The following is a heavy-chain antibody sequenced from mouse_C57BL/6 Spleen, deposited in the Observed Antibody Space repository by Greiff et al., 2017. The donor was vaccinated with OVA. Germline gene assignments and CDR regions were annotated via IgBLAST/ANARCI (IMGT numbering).Heavy chain of an antibody. V-gene: IGHV1-54*01. CDR2: INPGSGGT. J-gene: IGHJ2*01. CDR3: ARSTMVTTSDY. CDR1: GYAFTNYL. Sequence: VQLQQSGAELVRPGTSVKVSCKASGYAFTNYLIEWVKQRPGQGLEWIGVINPGSGGTNYNEKFKGKATLTADKSSSTAYMQLSSLTSEDSAVYVCARSTMVTTSDYWGQGTTLTVSS. D-gene: IGHD2-2*01.